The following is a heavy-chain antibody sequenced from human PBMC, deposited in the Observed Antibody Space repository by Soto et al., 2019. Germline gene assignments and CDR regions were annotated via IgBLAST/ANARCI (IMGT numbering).Heavy chain of an antibody. V-gene: IGHV1-46*01. CDR2: INPSGGST. J-gene: IGHJ5*02. CDR3: ARTYCSGGSCSINWFDP. D-gene: IGHD2-15*01. Sequence: QVQLVQSGAEVKKPGASVKVSCKASGYTFTSYYMHWVRQDPGQGLEWMGIINPSGGSTSYAQKFQGRVTMTRDTSTSTVYMELSSLRSEDTAVYYCARTYCSGGSCSINWFDPWGQGTLVTVSS. CDR1: GYTFTSYY.